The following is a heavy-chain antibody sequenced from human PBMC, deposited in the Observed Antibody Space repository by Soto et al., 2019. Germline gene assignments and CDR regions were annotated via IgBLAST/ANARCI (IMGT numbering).Heavy chain of an antibody. J-gene: IGHJ3*02. D-gene: IGHD5-18*01. CDR3: ARDYEGRRGYSYGRTVGAFDI. CDR2: ISYDGSNK. V-gene: IGHV3-30-3*01. Sequence: QVQLVESGGGVVQPGRSLRLSCAASGFTFSSYAMHWVRQAPGKGLEWVAVISYDGSNKYYADSVKGRFTISRDNSKNTLYLQMNSLRAEDTAVYYCARDYEGRRGYSYGRTVGAFDIWGQGTMVTVSS. CDR1: GFTFSSYA.